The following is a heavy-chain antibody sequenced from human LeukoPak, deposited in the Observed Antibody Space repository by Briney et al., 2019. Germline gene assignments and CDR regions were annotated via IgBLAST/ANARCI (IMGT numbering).Heavy chain of an antibody. V-gene: IGHV5-51*01. D-gene: IGHD6-13*01. Sequence: GESLKISCKGSGYSFTSYWIGWVRQMPGKGLEWMGIIYPGDSDTRYSPSFQGQVTISADKSISTAYLQWSSLKASDTAMYYCARLYSSSWYPGGYYYYYYMDVWGKGTTVTVSS. CDR2: IYPGDSDT. CDR3: ARLYSSSWYPGGYYYYYYMDV. CDR1: GYSFTSYW. J-gene: IGHJ6*03.